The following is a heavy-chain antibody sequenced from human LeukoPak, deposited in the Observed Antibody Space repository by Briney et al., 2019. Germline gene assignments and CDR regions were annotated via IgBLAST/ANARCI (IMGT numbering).Heavy chain of an antibody. J-gene: IGHJ3*02. CDR3: AGGVTTGAYDI. Sequence: ASVKVSCKASGYTFTSYGISWVRQAPGQGLEWMGWISAYNGNTNYAQRIQGRVTMTTDTSTSTANMELRSLRSDDTAVYYCAGGVTTGAYDIWGQGTMVTVSS. D-gene: IGHD4-17*01. CDR2: ISAYNGNT. V-gene: IGHV1-18*01. CDR1: GYTFTSYG.